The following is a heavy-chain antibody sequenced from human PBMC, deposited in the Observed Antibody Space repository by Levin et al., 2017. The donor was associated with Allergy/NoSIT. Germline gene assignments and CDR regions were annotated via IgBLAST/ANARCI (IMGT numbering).Heavy chain of an antibody. J-gene: IGHJ3*02. CDR3: ARAYGSFYDAFDI. D-gene: IGHD4-17*01. CDR2: INPNSYGT. CDR1: GYTFTGYY. Sequence: ASVKVSCKASGYTFTGYYMHWVRQAPGQGLEWMGRINPNSYGTNYAQKFQGRVTMTRDTSISTAYMELSRLTSDDTAVYYCARAYGSFYDAFDIWGQGTMVTVSS. V-gene: IGHV1-2*06.